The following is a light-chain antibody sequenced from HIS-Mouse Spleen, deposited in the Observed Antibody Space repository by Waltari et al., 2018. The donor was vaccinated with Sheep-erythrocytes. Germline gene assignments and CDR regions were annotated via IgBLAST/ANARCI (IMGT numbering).Light chain of an antibody. CDR3: QAWDSSTAV. J-gene: IGLJ2*01. CDR1: KLGEKY. Sequence: SYELTQPPSVSVSPGKTASITCSGDKLGEKYACWYQQKPGQSPVLVIYQDIKRTSGIPERFSCSNSGNTATLTVRGTQAMDDADYYCQAWDSSTAVFGGGTKLTVL. V-gene: IGLV3-1*01. CDR2: QDI.